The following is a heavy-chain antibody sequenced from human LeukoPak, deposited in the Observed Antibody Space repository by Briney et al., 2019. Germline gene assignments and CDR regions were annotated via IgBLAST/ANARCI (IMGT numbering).Heavy chain of an antibody. CDR3: TRIFHSASWFFDL. CDR2: IKQDGSEK. Sequence: GGSLRLSCGTSGVILSPYWMSWVRQAPGKGLEWVANIKQDGSEKNYVDSVKGRFTISRDNANNLVFLQMNNLRVEDTALYFCTRIFHSASWFFDLWGRGTLVTFSS. V-gene: IGHV3-7*01. J-gene: IGHJ2*01. D-gene: IGHD4/OR15-4a*01. CDR1: GVILSPYW.